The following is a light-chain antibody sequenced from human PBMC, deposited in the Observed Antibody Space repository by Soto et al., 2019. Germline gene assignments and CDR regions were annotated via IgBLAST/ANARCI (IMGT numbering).Light chain of an antibody. J-gene: IGKJ2*01. Sequence: EVVLTQSPGTLSLSPGERATLSCRASQSVSNNYFAWYQQKPGQAPRLLIFGSSDRATGIPARFSGSGSGTDFTLNISRLEPEDFAVYYCQQYGSSPPYTFGQGTKLEIK. CDR3: QQYGSSPPYT. CDR1: QSVSNNY. CDR2: GSS. V-gene: IGKV3-20*01.